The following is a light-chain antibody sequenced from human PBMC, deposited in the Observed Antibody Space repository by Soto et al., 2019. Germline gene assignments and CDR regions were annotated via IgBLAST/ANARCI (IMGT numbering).Light chain of an antibody. Sequence: EIVFTHYPGTLSFSPVERATLSCRASQSVSSSYLAWYQQKPGQAPRLLIYGASSRATGIPDRFSGSGSGTDFTLTISRLETEDFAVYYCQQYGSSRTFGQGTKVDIK. CDR3: QQYGSSRT. CDR1: QSVSSSY. V-gene: IGKV3-20*01. J-gene: IGKJ1*01. CDR2: GAS.